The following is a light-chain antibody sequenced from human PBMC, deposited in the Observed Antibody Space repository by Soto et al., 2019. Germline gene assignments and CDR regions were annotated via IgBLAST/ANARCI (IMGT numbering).Light chain of an antibody. CDR2: EVS. V-gene: IGLV2-14*01. J-gene: IGLJ1*01. CDR3: SSYTSSSTPYV. CDR1: SSDVGGYNY. Sequence: QSVLTQPASVSGSPGQSITISCTGTSSDVGGYNYVSWYQQHPGKAPKLMIYEVSNRPSGVSNRFSDSKSANTASLTISGLQAEDEADYYCSSYTSSSTPYVFGAGTQLTVL.